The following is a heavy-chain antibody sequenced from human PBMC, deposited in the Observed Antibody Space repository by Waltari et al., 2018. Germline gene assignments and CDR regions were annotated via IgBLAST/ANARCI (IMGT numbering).Heavy chain of an antibody. CDR1: VGSFSHYY. Sequence: QVQLQQWGAGLLKPSETLSLTCAVYVGSFSHYYWSWIRQPPGKGLEWIGEINHRGSTTSNPSLKSRVTISVDTSKNQFSLKLNSVTAADTAVYYCARQGAAARIFDLWGRGTLVTVSS. D-gene: IGHD6-13*01. V-gene: IGHV4-34*01. J-gene: IGHJ2*01. CDR3: ARQGAAARIFDL. CDR2: INHRGST.